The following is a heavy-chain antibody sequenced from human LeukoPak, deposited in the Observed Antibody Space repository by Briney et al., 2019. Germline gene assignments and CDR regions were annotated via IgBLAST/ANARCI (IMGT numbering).Heavy chain of an antibody. CDR2: IYYSGST. CDR1: GGSISTYY. J-gene: IGHJ3*02. D-gene: IGHD1-1*01. Sequence: SETLSLTCTVSGGSISTYYWTWIRQPPGKGLEWIGYIYYSGSTNYNPSLKSRVTISLDTSKNQFSLKLNSVTAADTAVYYCARRVATTGIYAYDIWGQGTMVTVSS. CDR3: ARRVATTGIYAYDI. V-gene: IGHV4-59*01.